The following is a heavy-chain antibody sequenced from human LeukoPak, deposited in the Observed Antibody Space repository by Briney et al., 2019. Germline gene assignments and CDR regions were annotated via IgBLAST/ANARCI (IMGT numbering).Heavy chain of an antibody. Sequence: SETLSLTCAVYGGSFSGYYWSWIRQPPGKGLEWIGEINHSGSTNYNPSLKSRVTISVDTSKNQFSLKLSSVTAADTAVYYCAREVRSGRDRTGFPRRYNWLDPWGQGTLVTVSS. CDR3: AREVRSGRDRTGFPRRYNWLDP. V-gene: IGHV4-34*01. CDR2: INHSGST. CDR1: GGSFSGYY. J-gene: IGHJ5*02. D-gene: IGHD3-3*01.